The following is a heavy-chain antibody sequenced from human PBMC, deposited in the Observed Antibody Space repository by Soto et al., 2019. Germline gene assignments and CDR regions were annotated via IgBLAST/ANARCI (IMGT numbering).Heavy chain of an antibody. CDR3: ARVPPGILEWFPFDI. Sequence: GGSLRLSCGASGFTFSSYWMHWVRQAPGKGLVWVSRVNTDESRTSYADSVQGRFTISRDNAKNTLYLQMNSLRAEDTAVYHCARVPPGILEWFPFDIWGQGTMVTVSS. CDR2: VNTDESRT. J-gene: IGHJ3*02. V-gene: IGHV3-74*01. D-gene: IGHD3-3*01. CDR1: GFTFSSYW.